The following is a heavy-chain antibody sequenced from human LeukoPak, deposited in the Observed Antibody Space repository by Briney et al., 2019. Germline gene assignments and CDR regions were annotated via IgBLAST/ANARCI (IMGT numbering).Heavy chain of an antibody. CDR3: EKGPRLFSGSHPDS. D-gene: IGHD3-22*01. CDR1: GFSFSSVA. CDR2: VTGCDDST. J-gene: IGHJ4*02. Sequence: GGSLRLSCAASGFSFSSVAMTWVRQAPGKGLEWVSTVTGCDDSTYYADSVKGRFTISRDYSRSTLHLQMDGLKPEATAIYYCEKGPRLFSGSHPDSWGQGTLVTVSS. V-gene: IGHV3-23*01.